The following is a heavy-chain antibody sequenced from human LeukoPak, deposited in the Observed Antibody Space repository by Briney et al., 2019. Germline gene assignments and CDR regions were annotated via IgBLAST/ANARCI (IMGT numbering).Heavy chain of an antibody. CDR3: ARAEYCYYCGMDV. CDR2: IKQDGGEK. Sequence: ETLSLTCAVYGGSFSGYYWSWIRQPPGKGLEWVANIKQDGGEKYYADAVKGRFTISRDNAKNSLYLQMNSLRAEDTAVYYCARAEYCYYCGMDVWGQGTTVTVSS. D-gene: IGHD2/OR15-2a*01. J-gene: IGHJ6*02. V-gene: IGHV3-7*03. CDR1: GGSFSGYY.